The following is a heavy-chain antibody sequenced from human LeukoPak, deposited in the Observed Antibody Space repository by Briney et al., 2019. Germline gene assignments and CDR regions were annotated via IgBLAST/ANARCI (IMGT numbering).Heavy chain of an antibody. J-gene: IGHJ6*03. Sequence: GGSLRLSCAVSGFTFSNYEMNWVRQAPGKGLEWVSYISSSGNTIYYADSVKGRFTISRDNAKNSLYLQMNSLRAEDTAVYYCAGSGSSTYYYYYMDVWGKGTTVTVSS. CDR2: ISSSGNTI. D-gene: IGHD3-10*01. CDR3: AGSGSSTYYYYYMDV. V-gene: IGHV3-48*03. CDR1: GFTFSNYE.